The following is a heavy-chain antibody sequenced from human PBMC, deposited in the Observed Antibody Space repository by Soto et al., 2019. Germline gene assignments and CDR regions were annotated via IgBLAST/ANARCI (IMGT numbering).Heavy chain of an antibody. Sequence: QVQLVESGGGVVQPGRSLRLSCAASGFTFSSYGMHWVRQAPGKGLEWVAVIWYDGSNKYYADSVKGRFTISRDNSKNTLYLQMNSLRAEDTAVYYCARAAPLGGRAVAGMGYYYMDVWGKGTTVTVSS. CDR3: ARAAPLGGRAVAGMGYYYMDV. V-gene: IGHV3-33*01. J-gene: IGHJ6*03. CDR2: IWYDGSNK. CDR1: GFTFSSYG. D-gene: IGHD6-19*01.